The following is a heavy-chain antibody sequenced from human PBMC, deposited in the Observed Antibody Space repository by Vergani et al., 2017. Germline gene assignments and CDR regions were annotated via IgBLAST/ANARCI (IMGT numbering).Heavy chain of an antibody. D-gene: IGHD6-13*01. Sequence: QVQLVQSGAEVKKPGSSVKVSCKASGGTFSSYAISWVRQAPGQGLEWVGGISHIVGTANYAQKFQGRVTITADESTRTAYMELSSRRSEDTAVYYWASISAAAPDYWGQGTLVTVSS. CDR3: ASISAAAPDY. CDR1: GGTFSSYA. V-gene: IGHV1-69*01. J-gene: IGHJ4*02. CDR2: ISHIVGTA.